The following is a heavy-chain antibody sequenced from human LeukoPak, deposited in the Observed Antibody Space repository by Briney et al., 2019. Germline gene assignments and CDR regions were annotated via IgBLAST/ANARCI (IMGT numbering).Heavy chain of an antibody. CDR2: ISGSGGST. CDR3: AKGLLFSSSWYLGY. D-gene: IGHD6-13*01. J-gene: IGHJ4*02. Sequence: GGSLRLSCAASGFTFSSYAMSWVRQAPGKGLEWVSAISGSGGSTYYADSVKGRFTISRDNSKNTLYLQMNSLRAEDTAVYYCAKGLLFSSSWYLGYWGQGTLVTVSS. V-gene: IGHV3-23*01. CDR1: GFTFSSYA.